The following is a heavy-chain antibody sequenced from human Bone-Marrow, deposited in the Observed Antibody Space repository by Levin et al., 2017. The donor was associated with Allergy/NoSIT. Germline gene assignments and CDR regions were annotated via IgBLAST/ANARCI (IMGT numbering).Heavy chain of an antibody. CDR2: MYYDGST. Sequence: SQTLSLTCSVSGGSIPSSSYYGGWVRQPPGKGLEWIGSMYYDGSTYYNPSLKSRVSISVDTSNNQFSLILRSVTAAETAIYYCARFLAFDHTPDVWGQGTTVIVSS. V-gene: IGHV4-39*07. J-gene: IGHJ6*02. CDR1: GGSIPSSSYY. D-gene: IGHD1-14*01. CDR3: ARFLAFDHTPDV.